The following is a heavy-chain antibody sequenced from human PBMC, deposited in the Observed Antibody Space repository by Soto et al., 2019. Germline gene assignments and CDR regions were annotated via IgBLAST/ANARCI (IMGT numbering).Heavy chain of an antibody. V-gene: IGHV1-46*01. Sequence: QVQLVQSGAEVKKPGASVKVSCKASGYTFTSYYMHWVRQAPGQGLEWMGIINPSGGSTTYAQKFQGRVTMTSDTSTSTLYMELSSLRSEDTAVYYCAKAPTVAGTPYNWFDPWGQGTLVTVSS. CDR1: GYTFTSYY. J-gene: IGHJ5*02. CDR3: AKAPTVAGTPYNWFDP. CDR2: INPSGGST. D-gene: IGHD6-19*01.